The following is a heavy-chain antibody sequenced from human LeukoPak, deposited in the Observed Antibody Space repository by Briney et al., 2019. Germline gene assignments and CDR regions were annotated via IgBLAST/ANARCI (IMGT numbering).Heavy chain of an antibody. J-gene: IGHJ4*02. D-gene: IGHD5-12*01. CDR3: AKGGYDYVEMGYFDY. CDR2: IIGSSGST. CDR1: GFIFTNYA. Sequence: GGSLRLSCAVSGFIFTNYAMSWVRQAPGKGLEWVSVIIGSSGSTFYADSVKGRFTISRDKSKNTLYLQMNSLRAEDTAVYYCAKGGYDYVEMGYFDYWGQGALVTVSS. V-gene: IGHV3-23*01.